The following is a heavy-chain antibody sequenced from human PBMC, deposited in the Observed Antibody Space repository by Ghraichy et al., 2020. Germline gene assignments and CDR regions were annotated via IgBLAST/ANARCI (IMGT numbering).Heavy chain of an antibody. J-gene: IGHJ4*02. V-gene: IGHV3-23*01. Sequence: GGSLRLSCAASGFTFSSYAMSWVRQAPGKGLEWVSAISGSGGSTYYADSVKGRFTISRDNSKNTLYLQMNSLRAEDTAVYYCAKLAAPMIPHDYGDAIDYWGQGTLVTVSS. CDR1: GFTFSSYA. CDR3: AKLAAPMIPHDYGDAIDY. D-gene: IGHD4-17*01. CDR2: ISGSGGST.